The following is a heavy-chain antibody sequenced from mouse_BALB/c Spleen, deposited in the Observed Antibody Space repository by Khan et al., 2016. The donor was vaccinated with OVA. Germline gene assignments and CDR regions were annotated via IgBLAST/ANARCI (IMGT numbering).Heavy chain of an antibody. V-gene: IGHV3-5*02. J-gene: IGHJ1*01. CDR3: ARDYGSLYWYFDV. D-gene: IGHD1-1*01. CDR2: IYYSGTV. CDR1: GISITSGNYR. Sequence: EVKLLESGPGLVKPPQTVSLTCTDTGISITSGNYRWSWIRQFPGNKLEWIGNIYYSGTVTYNPSLTSRTTITRDTSKNQFFLEMNSLTAEDTATYYCARDYGSLYWYFDVWGAGTTVTVSS.